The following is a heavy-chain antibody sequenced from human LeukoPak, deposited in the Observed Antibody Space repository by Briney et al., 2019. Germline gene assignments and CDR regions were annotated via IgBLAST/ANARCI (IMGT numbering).Heavy chain of an antibody. CDR3: ARDRVQLWFGSWVEDYYYMDV. V-gene: IGHV4-61*02. D-gene: IGHD5-18*01. CDR2: IYTSGST. J-gene: IGHJ6*03. Sequence: SQTLSLTCTVSGGSISSGSYYWSWIRQPAGKGLEWIGRIYTSGSTNYNPSLKSRVTISVDTSKNQFSLKLSSVTAADTAVYYCARDRVQLWFGSWVEDYYYMDVWGKGTTVTISS. CDR1: GGSISSGSYY.